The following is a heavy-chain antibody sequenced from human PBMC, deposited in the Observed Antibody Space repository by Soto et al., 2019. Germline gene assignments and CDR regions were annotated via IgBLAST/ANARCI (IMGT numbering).Heavy chain of an antibody. V-gene: IGHV1-69*02. D-gene: IGHD3-3*01. CDR3: ARVERGITIFGVVVPPFDY. J-gene: IGHJ4*02. CDR1: GGTFSSYT. CDR2: IIPILGIA. Sequence: SVKVSCKASGGTFSSYTISWVRQAPGQGLEWMGRIIPILGIANYAQKFQGRVTITADKSTSTAYMELSSLRSEDTAVYYCARVERGITIFGVVVPPFDYWGQGTLVTVSS.